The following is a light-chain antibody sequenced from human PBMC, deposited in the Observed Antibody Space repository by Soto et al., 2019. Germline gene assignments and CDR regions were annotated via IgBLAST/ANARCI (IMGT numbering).Light chain of an antibody. CDR2: DTS. Sequence: EIVLAQSPATLSLSPGERATLSCRASQSVRGYLAWYQQKPGQAPRLLIYDTSNRATGIPARFNGSGSGTDFTLTISSLEPEDFAVYYCQQRSSWPVFTFGPGTKLEIK. CDR1: QSVRGY. V-gene: IGKV3-11*01. CDR3: QQRSSWPVFT. J-gene: IGKJ3*01.